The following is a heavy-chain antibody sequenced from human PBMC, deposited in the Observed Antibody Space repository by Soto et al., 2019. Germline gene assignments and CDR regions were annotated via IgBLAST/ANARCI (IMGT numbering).Heavy chain of an antibody. CDR2: INNNGDKT. D-gene: IGHD7-27*01. V-gene: IGHV3-23*01. Sequence: GGSLRLSCAASGLSYSSHAMTWVRQAPGKGLDCVAGINNNGDKTYYAGSVKGRFTISRDNSNSKLYLQMDGLRADDTAIYYCAARDDSNWGAINYWGQGTLVTVSS. CDR3: AARDDSNWGAINY. J-gene: IGHJ4*02. CDR1: GLSYSSHA.